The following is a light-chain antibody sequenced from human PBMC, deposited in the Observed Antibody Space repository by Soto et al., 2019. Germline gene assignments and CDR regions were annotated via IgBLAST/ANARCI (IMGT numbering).Light chain of an antibody. V-gene: IGLV2-14*01. CDR1: SSDVGAYNF. CDR2: EVT. Sequence: QSALTQPASVSGSPGQSITISCTGSSSDVGAYNFVSWYQHHPGKAPKLILYEVTTHPSGVSSRFSGSKSGNTASLTISGLQADDEANYYCSSYTSSNTPYVLGTGTKVTVL. J-gene: IGLJ1*01. CDR3: SSYTSSNTPYV.